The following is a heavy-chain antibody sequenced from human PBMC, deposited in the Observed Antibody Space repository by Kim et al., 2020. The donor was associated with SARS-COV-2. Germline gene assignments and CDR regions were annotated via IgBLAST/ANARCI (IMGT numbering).Heavy chain of an antibody. J-gene: IGHJ5*02. CDR2: IDPVDSQT. CDR1: EYTFTSYW. Sequence: GESLKISCKGSEYTFTSYWITWVRQMPGKGLEWMGRIDPVDSQTYYSPSFQGHVTISVDKSISTAYVQWSSLEASDTAMYYCARHTGQQPNNWFDPWGQGTLVTVSS. V-gene: IGHV5-10-1*01. D-gene: IGHD6-13*01. CDR3: ARHTGQQPNNWFDP.